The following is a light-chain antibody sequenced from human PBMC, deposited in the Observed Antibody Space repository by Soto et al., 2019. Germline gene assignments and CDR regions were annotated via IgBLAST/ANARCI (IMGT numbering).Light chain of an antibody. V-gene: IGKV3-11*01. CDR3: QQRSNWPPLFT. CDR1: QSVSRN. CDR2: DAS. Sequence: EIALTQSPATLSLSPGERATLSCRVSQSVSRNLAWYQQKPGQALRLLIYDASNRATGIPARFSGSGSGTDFTLTISSLEPEDFAVYYCQQRSNWPPLFTFGPGTKVDFK. J-gene: IGKJ3*01.